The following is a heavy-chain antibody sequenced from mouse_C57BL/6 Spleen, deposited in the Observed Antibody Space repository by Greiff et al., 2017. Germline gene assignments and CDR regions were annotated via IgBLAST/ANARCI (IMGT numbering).Heavy chain of an antibody. CDR1: GYTFTRYW. V-gene: IGHV1-53*01. Sequence: QVQLQQPGTELVKPGASVKLSCKASGYTFTRYWMHWVKQRPGQGLEWIGNINPSNGGTNYNEKFKSKATLTVDKSSSTAYMQLSSLTSEDSAVYYCARSAYGSSYWFAYWGQGTLVTVSA. CDR2: INPSNGGT. D-gene: IGHD1-1*01. CDR3: ARSAYGSSYWFAY. J-gene: IGHJ3*01.